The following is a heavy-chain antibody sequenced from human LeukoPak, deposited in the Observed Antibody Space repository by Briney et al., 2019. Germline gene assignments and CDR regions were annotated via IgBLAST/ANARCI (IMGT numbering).Heavy chain of an antibody. CDR3: AKLSVWGSYRFHDAFDI. D-gene: IGHD3-16*02. Sequence: GRSLRLSCAASGFTFSSYGVHWVRQAPGKGLEWVAVISYDGSNKYYADSVKGRFTISRDNSKNTLYLQMNSLRAEDTAVYYCAKLSVWGSYRFHDAFDIWGQGTMVTVSS. V-gene: IGHV3-30*18. CDR1: GFTFSSYG. J-gene: IGHJ3*02. CDR2: ISYDGSNK.